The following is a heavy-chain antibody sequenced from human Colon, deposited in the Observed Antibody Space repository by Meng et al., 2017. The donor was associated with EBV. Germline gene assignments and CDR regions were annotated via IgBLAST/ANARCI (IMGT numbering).Heavy chain of an antibody. CDR2: INNIDGT. CDR3: ASASGRSFDP. V-gene: IGHV4-61*01. CDR1: CSCVVTVRYY. Sequence: TPTETSSLSCIYSCSCVVTVRYYWGPIRQPQGKGLMIIANINNIDGTNFNPSLIIPLNNSLNTSNIQFSFILSADTAAYSSVYYCASASGRSFDPWGQGTLVTVSS. J-gene: IGHJ5*02.